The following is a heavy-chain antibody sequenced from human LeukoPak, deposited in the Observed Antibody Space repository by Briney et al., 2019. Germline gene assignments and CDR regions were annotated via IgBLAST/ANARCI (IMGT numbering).Heavy chain of an antibody. CDR2: INWNGDST. CDR1: GFTFDDHG. J-gene: IGHJ4*02. CDR3: TRGNVAAATAILYFDY. V-gene: IGHV3-20*01. Sequence: GGSLRLSCAASGFTFDDHGVSWVRQAPGKGLEWLSGINWNGDSTGYADSVKGRFTISRDNAKNSLYLQMNSLRAEDTALYHCTRGNVAAATAILYFDYWGQGTLVTVSS. D-gene: IGHD6-13*01.